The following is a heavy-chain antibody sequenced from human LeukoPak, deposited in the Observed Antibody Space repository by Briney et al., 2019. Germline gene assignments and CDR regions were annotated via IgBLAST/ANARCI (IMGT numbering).Heavy chain of an antibody. V-gene: IGHV4-59*08. CDR2: IYYSGSA. CDR3: ARHGSSSSPLFDY. Sequence: PSETLSLTCTVSGGSISSYYWSWIRQPPGKGLEWIGYIYYSGSANYNPSLKSRVTISVDTSKNQFSLKLSSVTAADTAVYYCARHGSSSSPLFDYWGQGTLVTVSS. D-gene: IGHD6-6*01. CDR1: GGSISSYY. J-gene: IGHJ4*02.